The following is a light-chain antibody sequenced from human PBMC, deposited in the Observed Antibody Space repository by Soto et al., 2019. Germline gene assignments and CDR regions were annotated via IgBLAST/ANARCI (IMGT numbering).Light chain of an antibody. J-gene: IGKJ2*01. CDR3: QQHYEAPFT. CDR1: QSILYSSNNKNY. CDR2: WAS. V-gene: IGKV4-1*01. Sequence: DIVMTQSPDSLAVSLGERATINCKSSQSILYSSNNKNYLAWYQQKAGQPPKLLFYWASSRQSGVPDRFSGSGSETDFTLTISSLQAEDVEIDYWQQHYEAPFTFGQGTKVELK.